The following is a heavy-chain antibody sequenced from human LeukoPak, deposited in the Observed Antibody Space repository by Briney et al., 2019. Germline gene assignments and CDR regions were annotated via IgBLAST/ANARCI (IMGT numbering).Heavy chain of an antibody. CDR2: INHSGST. J-gene: IGHJ4*02. D-gene: IGHD3-22*01. CDR1: GGSFSGYY. CDR3: ASVYDSSGHYPF. V-gene: IGHV4-34*01. Sequence: PSETLSLTCAVYGGSFSGYYWSWIRQPPGKGLEWIGEINHSGSTNYNPSLKSRVTISVDTSKNQFSLKLSSVTAADTAVYYCASVYDSSGHYPFWGQGTLVTVSS.